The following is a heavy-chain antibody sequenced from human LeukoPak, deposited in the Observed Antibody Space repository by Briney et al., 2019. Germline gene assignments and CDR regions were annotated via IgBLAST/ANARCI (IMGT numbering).Heavy chain of an antibody. Sequence: ASVKVSCKASGYTFTNYGLSWVRQAPGQGLEWMGWISAYNGNTNYAQKLQGRVTMTTDTSTSTAYMELRSLRSDDTAVYYCARDNSSSWYPNWFDPWGQGTLVTVSS. CDR2: ISAYNGNT. CDR3: ARDNSSSWYPNWFDP. CDR1: GYTFTNYG. J-gene: IGHJ5*02. V-gene: IGHV1-18*01. D-gene: IGHD6-13*01.